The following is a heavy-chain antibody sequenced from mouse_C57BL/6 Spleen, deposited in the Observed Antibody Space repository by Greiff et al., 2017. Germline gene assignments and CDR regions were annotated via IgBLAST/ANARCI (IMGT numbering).Heavy chain of an antibody. CDR2: ISPSSGYT. V-gene: IGHV1-7*01. D-gene: IGHD2-4*01. CDR3: ARGTYDYDGYYAMDY. CDR1: GYTFTSYW. Sequence: QVQLLQSGAELAKPGASVKLSCKASGYTFTSYWMHWVHQRPGKGLEWIGYISPSSGYTKYNQKFKDKATLTADKSSSTAYLQMSSLTYEDAAVYYCARGTYDYDGYYAMDYWGQGTSVTVSS. J-gene: IGHJ4*01.